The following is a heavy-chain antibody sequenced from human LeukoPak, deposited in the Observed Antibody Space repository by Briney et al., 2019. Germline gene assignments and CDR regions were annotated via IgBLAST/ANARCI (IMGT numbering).Heavy chain of an antibody. V-gene: IGHV3-15*01. CDR1: GFTFSNAW. J-gene: IGHJ3*02. Sequence: GGSLRLSCAASGFTFSNAWMSWVRQAPGKGLEWVGRIKSKTDGGTTDYAAPVKGRFTISRDDSKNTLYLQMNSLKTEDTAVYYCTTALCSGGSCYSWVHIRNDAFDIWGQGTMVTVSS. CDR3: TTALCSGGSCYSWVHIRNDAFDI. D-gene: IGHD2-15*01. CDR2: IKSKTDGGTT.